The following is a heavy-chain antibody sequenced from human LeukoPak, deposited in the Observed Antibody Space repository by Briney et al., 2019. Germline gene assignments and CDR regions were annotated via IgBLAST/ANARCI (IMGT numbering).Heavy chain of an antibody. D-gene: IGHD2-15*01. CDR1: GGTFSSYD. Sequence: ASVKVSCKASGGTFSSYDINWVRQATGEGPEWMGWINPDSGNTGYAQKFQGRVTLTRDTSINTAYMELSSLKSEDTAVYYCARGGCQSCYNYWGQGTLVTVSS. CDR2: INPDSGNT. V-gene: IGHV1-8*03. CDR3: ARGGCQSCYNY. J-gene: IGHJ4*02.